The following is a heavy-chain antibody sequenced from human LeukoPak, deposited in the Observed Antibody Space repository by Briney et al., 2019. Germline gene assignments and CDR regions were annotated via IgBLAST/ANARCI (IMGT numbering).Heavy chain of an antibody. Sequence: GRSLRLSRAPVGFSFSTYGVHWGRQAPGKVLEWVAFIRYDGSYKYYADSVKGRFTISRDNSKNTLYLQMNSLRAEDTAVYYCAKDSRMVRSTHFDFWGQGTLVTVSS. CDR1: GFSFSTYG. J-gene: IGHJ4*02. CDR3: AKDSRMVRSTHFDF. V-gene: IGHV3-30*02. CDR2: IRYDGSYK. D-gene: IGHD3-10*01.